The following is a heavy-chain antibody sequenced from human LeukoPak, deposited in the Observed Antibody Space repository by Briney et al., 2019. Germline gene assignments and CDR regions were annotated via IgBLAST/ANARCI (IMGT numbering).Heavy chain of an antibody. J-gene: IGHJ4*02. CDR1: GYIFTTYW. CDR3: ARNSELGEYYFDY. V-gene: IGHV5-51*01. D-gene: IGHD7-27*01. CDR2: IYPGDSDT. Sequence: GESLKISCKGSGYIFTTYWIGWVRPMPGKGLEWMGIIYPGDSDTRYSPSFQGQVTISADKSISTAYLQWSSLKASDTAMYYCARNSELGEYYFDYWGQGTLVTVSS.